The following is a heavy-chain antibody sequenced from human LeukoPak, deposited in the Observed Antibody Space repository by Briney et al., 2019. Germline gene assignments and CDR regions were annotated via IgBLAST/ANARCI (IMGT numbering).Heavy chain of an antibody. Sequence: PGGTLRLSCAASGFTFSTYAMSWVRQAPGQGLEWVSLISGSGGGTYYANSVHGRFTISRDNSKNTLYLQMDSLRTEDTAVYYCAKERATTTTFDSWGHRALITVSS. V-gene: IGHV3-23*01. CDR3: AKERATTTTFDS. CDR1: GFTFSTYA. CDR2: ISGSGGGT. D-gene: IGHD1-1*01. J-gene: IGHJ4*01.